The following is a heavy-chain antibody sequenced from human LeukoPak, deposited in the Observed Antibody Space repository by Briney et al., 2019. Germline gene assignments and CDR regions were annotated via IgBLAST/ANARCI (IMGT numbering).Heavy chain of an antibody. CDR2: TSGSGGST. J-gene: IGHJ1*01. V-gene: IGHV3-23*01. CDR1: GFTFSSYA. D-gene: IGHD6-13*01. CDR3: AKEVSFRAVAGTLEYFQH. Sequence: PGGSLRLSCAASGFTFSSYAMSWVRQAPGKGLEWVSATSGSGGSTYYADSVKGRFTISRDNSKNTLYLQMNSLRAEDTAVYYCAKEVSFRAVAGTLEYFQHWGQGTLVTVSS.